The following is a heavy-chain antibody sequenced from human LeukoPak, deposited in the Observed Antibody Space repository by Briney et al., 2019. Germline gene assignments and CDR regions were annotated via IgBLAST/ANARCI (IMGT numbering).Heavy chain of an antibody. J-gene: IGHJ3*02. V-gene: IGHV4-39*01. CDR2: IYYSGST. D-gene: IGHD1-26*01. CDR3: ARHRVVGATPSVFDI. CDR1: GGSISSSSYY. Sequence: SETLSLTYTVSGGSISSSSYYWGWIRQPPGKGLEWIGSIYYSGSTYYNPSLKSRVTISVDTSKNQFSLKLSSVTAADTAVYYCARHRVVGATPSVFDIWGQGTMVTVSS.